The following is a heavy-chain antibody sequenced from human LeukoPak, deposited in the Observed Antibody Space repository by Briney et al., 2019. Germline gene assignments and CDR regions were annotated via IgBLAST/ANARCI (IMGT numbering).Heavy chain of an antibody. CDR1: GFTFSSYS. CDR2: ISSSSSYI. CDR3: ASLVTDDAFDI. J-gene: IGHJ3*02. V-gene: IGHV3-21*01. D-gene: IGHD4-23*01. Sequence: PGGSLGLSCAASGFTFSSYSMNWVRQAPGKGLEWVSSISSSSSYIYYADSVKGRFTISRDNAKNSLYLQMNSLRAEDTAVYYCASLVTDDAFDIWGQGTMVTVSS.